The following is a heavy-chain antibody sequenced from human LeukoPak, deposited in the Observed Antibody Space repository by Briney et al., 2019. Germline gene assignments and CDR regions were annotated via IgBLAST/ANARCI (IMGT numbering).Heavy chain of an antibody. V-gene: IGHV4-59*08. D-gene: IGHD6-19*01. Sequence: SETLSLTCTVSGGSISSYYWSWIRQLPGKGLEWIGYIYYSGSTNYNPSLKSRVTISVDTSKNQFSLKLSSVTAADTAVYYCARHYSSGWYYFDYWGQGTLVTVSS. CDR1: GGSISSYY. CDR3: ARHYSSGWYYFDY. CDR2: IYYSGST. J-gene: IGHJ4*02.